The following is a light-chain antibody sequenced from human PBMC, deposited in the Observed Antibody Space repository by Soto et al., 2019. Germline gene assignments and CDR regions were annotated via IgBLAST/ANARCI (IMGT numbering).Light chain of an antibody. CDR1: QFVSSGY. CDR2: GAS. CDR3: QQYGSSPLT. J-gene: IGKJ4*01. Sequence: EIVLTQSPGSLSLSPGEGATLSCRACQFVSSGYLAWYQQRPGQPPRVLIYGASRRATGIPDRFSGSGSGTDFTLTLSRLEPEDSAVYYCQQYGSSPLTFGGGTKVEIK. V-gene: IGKV3-20*01.